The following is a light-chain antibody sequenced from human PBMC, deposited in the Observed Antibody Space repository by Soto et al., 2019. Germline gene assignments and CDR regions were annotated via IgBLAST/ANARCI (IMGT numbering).Light chain of an antibody. CDR2: KAS. CDR3: QQYSDNWT. Sequence: DIQMTQSPSTLSASVGDRVTITCRASQSISSWLAWYPQKPGTAPKLLIYKASTLQSGVPSRFSGSGSGTEFTLTISSLQPDDFATYYCQQYSDNWTFGQGTKVDIK. J-gene: IGKJ1*01. V-gene: IGKV1-5*03. CDR1: QSISSW.